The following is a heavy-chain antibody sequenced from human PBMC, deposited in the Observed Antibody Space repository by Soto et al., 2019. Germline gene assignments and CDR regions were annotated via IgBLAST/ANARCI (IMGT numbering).Heavy chain of an antibody. CDR3: AKDRYGDYGGIDY. Sequence: AGGSLRLSCAASGFTFSTYAMIWVRQAPGKGLEWVSVITGSGGSTYYADSVKGRSTISRDTSKNTLFLQMNSLRAEDTAVYYCAKDRYGDYGGIDYWGQGTMVTVSS. CDR1: GFTFSTYA. V-gene: IGHV3-23*01. J-gene: IGHJ4*02. D-gene: IGHD4-17*01. CDR2: ITGSGGST.